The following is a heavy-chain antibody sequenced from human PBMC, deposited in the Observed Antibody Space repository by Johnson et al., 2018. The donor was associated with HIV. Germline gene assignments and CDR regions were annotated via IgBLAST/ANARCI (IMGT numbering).Heavy chain of an antibody. CDR3: AREVAADYCDSPGAFDV. J-gene: IGHJ3*01. CDR2: IYSGGST. Sequence: VQLVESGGGVVQPGRSLRLSCAASGFAVSSYYMSWVRQAPGKGLEWVSVIYSGGSTYYADSVKGRFTISRDSSTNTLYLQMNSLRAEDTAVYYCAREVAADYCDSPGAFDVWSQWTMVSGSS. D-gene: IGHD4-17*01. V-gene: IGHV3-53*01. CDR1: GFAVSSYY.